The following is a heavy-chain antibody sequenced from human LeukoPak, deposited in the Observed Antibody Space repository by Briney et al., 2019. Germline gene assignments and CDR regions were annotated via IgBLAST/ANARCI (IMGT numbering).Heavy chain of an antibody. CDR3: ARSENYYDSSGYYSASYYFDY. V-gene: IGHV1-69*05. J-gene: IGHJ4*02. Sequence: ASVKVSCKASGGTFSSYAISWVRQAPGQGLEWMGRIIPIFGTANYAQKFQGRVTITTDASTSAAYMELSSLRSEDTAVYYCARSENYYDSSGYYSASYYFDYWGQGTLVTVSS. CDR2: IIPIFGTA. D-gene: IGHD3-22*01. CDR1: GGTFSSYA.